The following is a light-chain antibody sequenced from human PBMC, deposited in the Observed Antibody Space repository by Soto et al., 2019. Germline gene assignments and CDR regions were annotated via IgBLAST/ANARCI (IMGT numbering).Light chain of an antibody. Sequence: EIVMTQSPAPLSVSPGERATLSCRASQSVSSNLAWYQQKPGQAPRLLIYSTSTRATGIPARFSGSGSETEVTITISSLQSEDSALYYCQQYNEWPPITFGQGTRLEIK. V-gene: IGKV3-15*01. J-gene: IGKJ5*01. CDR1: QSVSSN. CDR3: QQYNEWPPIT. CDR2: STS.